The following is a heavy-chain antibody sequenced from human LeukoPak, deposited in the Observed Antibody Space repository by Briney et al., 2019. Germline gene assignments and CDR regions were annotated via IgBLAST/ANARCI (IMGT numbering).Heavy chain of an antibody. CDR1: GYTFTSYG. V-gene: IGHV1-18*01. Sequence: ASVKVSCKASGYTFTSYGISWVRQAPGQGLEWMGWISAYNGNTNCAQKLQGRVTMTTDTSTSTAYMELRSLRSDDTAVYYCARGAVGDGRLRWQPNDYWGQGTLVTVSS. D-gene: IGHD4-23*01. J-gene: IGHJ4*02. CDR3: ARGAVGDGRLRWQPNDY. CDR2: ISAYNGNT.